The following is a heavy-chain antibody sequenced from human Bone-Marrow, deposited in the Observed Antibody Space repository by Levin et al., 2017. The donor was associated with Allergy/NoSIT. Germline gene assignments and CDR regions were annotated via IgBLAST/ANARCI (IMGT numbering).Heavy chain of an antibody. J-gene: IGHJ4*02. CDR1: GFTFSDYY. Sequence: GGSLRLSCAASGFTFSDYYMSWIRQAPGKGLEWVSYMSISSTYTNYADSVKGRFTISRDNAKNSLYLQMNSLRAEDTAVYYCARGSHKTYYYGSGNYYPVDYWGQGTLVTVSS. D-gene: IGHD3-10*01. V-gene: IGHV3-11*05. CDR3: ARGSHKTYYYGSGNYYPVDY. CDR2: MSISSTYT.